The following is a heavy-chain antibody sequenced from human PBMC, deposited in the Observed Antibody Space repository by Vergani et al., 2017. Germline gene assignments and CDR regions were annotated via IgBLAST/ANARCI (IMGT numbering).Heavy chain of an antibody. V-gene: IGHV3-30*18. CDR3: AKLLMVRGVTYYYGMDV. J-gene: IGHJ6*02. CDR2: ISYDGSNK. D-gene: IGHD3-10*01. Sequence: QVQLVESGGGVVQPGRSLRLSCAASGFTFSSYGMHWVRQAPGKGLEWVAVISYDGSNKYYADSVKGRFTISRDNSKNTLYLQMNSLRAEDTAVYYCAKLLMVRGVTYYYGMDVWGQGTTVTVSS. CDR1: GFTFSSYG.